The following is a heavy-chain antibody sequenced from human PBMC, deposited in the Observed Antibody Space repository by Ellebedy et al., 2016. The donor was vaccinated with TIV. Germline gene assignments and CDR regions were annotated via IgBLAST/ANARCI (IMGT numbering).Heavy chain of an antibody. CDR3: ARVLDYCSGGSCYPYYFDY. CDR1: GFTYSSYC. Sequence: GESLKISCAASGFTYSSYCMNWVRQAPGKGLGWVSSVSSSGSYIYYADSVKGRFTISRDNAKYSLYLQMNSLRAEDTAVYYCARVLDYCSGGSCYPYYFDYWGQGTLVTVSS. J-gene: IGHJ4*02. V-gene: IGHV3-21*06. D-gene: IGHD2-15*01. CDR2: VSSSGSYI.